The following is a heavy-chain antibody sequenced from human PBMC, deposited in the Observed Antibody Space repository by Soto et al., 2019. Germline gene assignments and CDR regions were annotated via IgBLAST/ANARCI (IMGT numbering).Heavy chain of an antibody. V-gene: IGHV4-59*01. D-gene: IGHD6-19*01. J-gene: IGHJ6*02. Sequence: SETLSLTCAVSGDSINNSYWSWIRQPPGKRLEWIGNIYYSGTTTYNPSLESRVTMSVDTSKNQFSLKLSSVTAADTAVYYCARVFRGQWLDYYYYGMDVWGQGTTVTVSS. CDR1: GDSINNSY. CDR2: IYYSGTT. CDR3: ARVFRGQWLDYYYYGMDV.